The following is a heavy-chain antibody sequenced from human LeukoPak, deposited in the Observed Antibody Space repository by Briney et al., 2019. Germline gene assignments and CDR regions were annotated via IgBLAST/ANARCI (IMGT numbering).Heavy chain of an antibody. V-gene: IGHV1-69*01. CDR3: ATEPAVGVALTWVPWY. J-gene: IGHJ4*02. Sequence: GASVKVSCKASGGTFSSYAISWVRQAPGQGLEWMGGIIPIFGTANYAQKFQGRVTITADESTSTAYMELSSLRSEDTAVYYCATEPAVGVALTWVPWYWGQGTLVTVSS. CDR1: GGTFSSYA. D-gene: IGHD2-8*01. CDR2: IIPIFGTA.